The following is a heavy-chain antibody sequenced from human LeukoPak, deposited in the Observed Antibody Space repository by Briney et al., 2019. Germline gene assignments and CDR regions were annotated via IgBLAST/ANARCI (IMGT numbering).Heavy chain of an antibody. V-gene: IGHV1-18*01. CDR2: INPNSVGT. CDR1: GYTFTSYG. J-gene: IGHJ4*02. Sequence: ASVKVSCKASGYTFTSYGISWVRQAPGQGLEWMGWINPNSVGTNYAQKFQGRVTMTRDTSTSTVYMDLSSLRSEDTAVYYCARTYDILTGADYWGQGALVTVSS. D-gene: IGHD3-9*01. CDR3: ARTYDILTGADY.